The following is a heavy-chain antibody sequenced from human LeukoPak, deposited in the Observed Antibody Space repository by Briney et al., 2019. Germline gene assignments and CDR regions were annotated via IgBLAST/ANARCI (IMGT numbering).Heavy chain of an antibody. J-gene: IGHJ4*02. Sequence: GGSLRLSRAASGFTFSSYSMNWVRQAPGKGLEWVSYISSSSSTIYYADSVKGRFTISRDNAKNSLYLQMNSLRAEDTAVYYCAREGYDILTGYPLIDDYWGQGTLVTVSS. CDR2: ISSSSSTI. CDR1: GFTFSSYS. D-gene: IGHD3-9*01. V-gene: IGHV3-48*01. CDR3: AREGYDILTGYPLIDDY.